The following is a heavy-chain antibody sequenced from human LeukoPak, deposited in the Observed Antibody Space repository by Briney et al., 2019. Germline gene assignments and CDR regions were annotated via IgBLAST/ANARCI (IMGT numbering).Heavy chain of an antibody. J-gene: IGHJ4*02. CDR1: GGSISSSSYY. CDR3: ARLPTVTFFDH. CDR2: IYYSGST. D-gene: IGHD4-17*01. Sequence: PSETLSLTCTVSGGSISSSSYYWGWIRQPPGKGLEWIGSIYYSGSTYYNPSLKSRVTISVDTSKNQFSLKLSSVTAADTAVYYCARLPTVTFFDHWGQGTLVTVSS. V-gene: IGHV4-39*01.